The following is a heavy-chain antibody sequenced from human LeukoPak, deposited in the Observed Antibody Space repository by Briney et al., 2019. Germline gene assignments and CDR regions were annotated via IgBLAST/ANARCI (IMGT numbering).Heavy chain of an antibody. CDR2: ISSSGSTI. J-gene: IGHJ6*04. D-gene: IGHD3-9*01. Sequence: GGSLRLSCAASGFTFSSYEMNWVRQAPGKGLEWVSYISSSGSTIYYADSVKGRLTISRDNAKNSLYLQMSSLRAEDTAVYYCARDTHRYFDWLKTYYYYGMDVWGKGTTVTVSS. CDR1: GFTFSSYE. CDR3: ARDTHRYFDWLKTYYYYGMDV. V-gene: IGHV3-48*03.